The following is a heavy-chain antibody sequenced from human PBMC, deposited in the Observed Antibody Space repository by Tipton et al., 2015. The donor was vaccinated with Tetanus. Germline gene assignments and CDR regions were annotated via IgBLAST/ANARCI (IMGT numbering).Heavy chain of an antibody. CDR3: ARVPGAGVGYCSGGNCHYFDY. CDR2: ITGSSSYI. Sequence: RLSCAASGFTFSSFGMTWVRQAPGKGLEWVSSITGSSSYIYYADSVKGRFTISRDNAKNSLYLQMNSLRAEDTAMYYCARVPGAGVGYCSGGNCHYFDYWGQGTLVTVSS. CDR1: GFTFSSFG. D-gene: IGHD2-15*01. J-gene: IGHJ4*02. V-gene: IGHV3-21*01.